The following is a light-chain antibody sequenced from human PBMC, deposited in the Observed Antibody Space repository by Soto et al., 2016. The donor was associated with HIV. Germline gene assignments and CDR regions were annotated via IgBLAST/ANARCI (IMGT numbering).Light chain of an antibody. CDR1: NIGSNS. J-gene: IGLJ1*01. CDR3: RVWDSSSDYV. V-gene: IGLV3-21*03. CDR2: DDR. Sequence: SYVLTQPPSVSVAPGKTARITCGGNNIGSNSVHWYQQKPGQAPVLVVYDDRDRPSGIPERFSGSNSGNTATLTISRVEAGDEADYYCRVWDSSSDYVFGTGTKVTVL.